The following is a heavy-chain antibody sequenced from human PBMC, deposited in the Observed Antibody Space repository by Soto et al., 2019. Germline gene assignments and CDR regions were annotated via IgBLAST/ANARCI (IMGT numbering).Heavy chain of an antibody. V-gene: IGHV3-23*01. CDR2: IGGGGIST. CDR1: GFIFSTYA. D-gene: IGHD3-22*01. Sequence: GGSLRLSCAASGFIFSTYAMTWVRQAPGKGLEWVSTIGGGGISTYYADSVKGRFTISRDNSKNTLYLQMNSLRAEDTAVYYCAKKYDSSGYFFDYWGQGTLVTVSS. J-gene: IGHJ4*02. CDR3: AKKYDSSGYFFDY.